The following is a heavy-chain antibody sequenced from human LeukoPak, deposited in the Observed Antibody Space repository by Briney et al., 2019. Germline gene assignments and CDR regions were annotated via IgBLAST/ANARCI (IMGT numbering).Heavy chain of an antibody. Sequence: SETLSLTCSVSGGSIRTSTYYWGWIRQSPGKGLEWVGNIFDSGSTYYNPSLMGRASMSVDTSKNQLSLKLSSVTAADTAVYYCARLADSSSYDFDYWGQGTLVTVSS. CDR3: ARLADSSSYDFDY. J-gene: IGHJ4*02. CDR2: IFDSGST. D-gene: IGHD6-13*01. CDR1: GGSIRTSTYY. V-gene: IGHV4-39*01.